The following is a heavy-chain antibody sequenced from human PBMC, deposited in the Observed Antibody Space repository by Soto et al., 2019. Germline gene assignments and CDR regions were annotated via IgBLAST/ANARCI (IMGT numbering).Heavy chain of an antibody. V-gene: IGHV1-69*02. CDR3: ARTSGYYFYDY. D-gene: IGHD3-3*01. CDR1: GGTFSSYT. Sequence: SVKVSCKASGGTFSSYTISWVRQAPGQGLEWMGRIIPILGIANYAQKFQGRVTITRDTSASTAYMELSSLRSEDTAVYYCARTSGYYFYDYWGQGTLVTVSS. J-gene: IGHJ4*02. CDR2: IIPILGIA.